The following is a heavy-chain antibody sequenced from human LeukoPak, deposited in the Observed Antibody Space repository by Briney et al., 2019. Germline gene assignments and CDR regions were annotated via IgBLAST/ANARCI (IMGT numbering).Heavy chain of an antibody. CDR1: GDSISGFQ. J-gene: IGHJ4*02. Sequence: SETLSLTCSVSGDSISGFQWNWIRQPAGKGLEWIGRIYVSGSTNYNPSLKSRVTMSVDQSENRFSLMLTSVTAADTALYYCARSAPVAVAAFDYWGQGILVSVSS. CDR3: ARSAPVAVAAFDY. D-gene: IGHD6-19*01. CDR2: IYVSGST. V-gene: IGHV4-4*07.